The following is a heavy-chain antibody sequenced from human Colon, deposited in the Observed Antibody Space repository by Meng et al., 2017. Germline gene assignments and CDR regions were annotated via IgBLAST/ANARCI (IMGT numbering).Heavy chain of an antibody. CDR1: GYTFTSYG. J-gene: IGHJ6*02. D-gene: IGHD3-22*01. CDR2: IIAYTGNT. Sequence: ASVKVSCKASGYTFTSYGISWVRQAPGQGLEWMGWIIAYTGNTNYAEKIQGRVTMTTDTSTSTDYLKLRSHRSDDTAGDYCARELGYYNSSGYYFTSYYYYYGMDVWGQGTTVTVSS. CDR3: ARELGYYNSSGYYFTSYYYYYGMDV. V-gene: IGHV1-18*01.